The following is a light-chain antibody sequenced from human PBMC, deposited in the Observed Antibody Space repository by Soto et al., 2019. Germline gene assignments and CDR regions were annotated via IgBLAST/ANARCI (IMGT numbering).Light chain of an antibody. CDR1: SSDVGSYNL. V-gene: IGLV2-23*01. J-gene: IGLJ2*01. CDR3: CSYAGSSTLDVV. CDR2: EGS. Sequence: QSALTQPASVSGSPGQSITISCTGTSSDVGSYNLVSWYQQHPGKAPKLMIYEGSKRPSGVSNRFSDSKSGNTASLTISGLQAEDEADYYCCSYAGSSTLDVVFGGGTQLTVL.